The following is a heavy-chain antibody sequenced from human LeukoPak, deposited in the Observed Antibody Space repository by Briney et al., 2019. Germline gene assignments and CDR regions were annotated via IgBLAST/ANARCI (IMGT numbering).Heavy chain of an antibody. CDR1: GGSISSSNW. CDR3: ARVRLGELSLPVYFDY. Sequence: SETLSLTCAVSGGSISSSNWWSWVRQPPGKGLEWIGSIYYSGSTYYNPSLKSRVTISVDTSKNQFSLKLSSVTAADTAVYYCARVRLGELSLPVYFDYWGQGTLVTVSS. V-gene: IGHV4-4*02. J-gene: IGHJ4*02. D-gene: IGHD3-16*02. CDR2: IYYSGST.